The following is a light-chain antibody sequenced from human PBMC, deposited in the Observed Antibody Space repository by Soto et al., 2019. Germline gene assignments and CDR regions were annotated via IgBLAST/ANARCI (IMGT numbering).Light chain of an antibody. CDR2: KAS. CDR1: QTISSW. J-gene: IGKJ1*01. Sequence: DIQMTQSPSTLSGSVGDRVTITCRDSQTISSWLAWYQQKPGKAPKLLIYKASTFKSGVPSRFSGSGSGTEFTLTISSLQHDDFATYYCQHYNSYSEAFGQGTKVELK. CDR3: QHYNSYSEA. V-gene: IGKV1-5*03.